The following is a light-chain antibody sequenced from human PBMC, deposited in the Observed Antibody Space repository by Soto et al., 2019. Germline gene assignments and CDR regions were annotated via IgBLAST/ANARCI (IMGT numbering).Light chain of an antibody. V-gene: IGKV3-20*01. CDR2: GAS. Sequence: VLTQSPATLSVSPGERATLSCRASQSVATNLAWYQQRPGQAPRLLIYGASKRAIGLPARFSGSGSGTDFTLTISRLEPEDFAVYYCQQYGSSPSLTFGGGTKVDI. CDR1: QSVATN. J-gene: IGKJ4*01. CDR3: QQYGSSPSLT.